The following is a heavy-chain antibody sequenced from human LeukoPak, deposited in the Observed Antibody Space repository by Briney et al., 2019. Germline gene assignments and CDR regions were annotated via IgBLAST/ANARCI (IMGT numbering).Heavy chain of an antibody. D-gene: IGHD6-19*01. CDR3: ARDDSVVGTAYDY. Sequence: SETLSLTCTVSGGSVTYTNYYWGWIRQPPGKGLQWIGVIYYNGKTYYNPSLKSRVTVAVDTSKNQFSLKLSSVIVADTAVYYCARDDSVVGTAYDYWGQGTLVTVSS. CDR1: GGSVTYTNYY. J-gene: IGHJ4*02. CDR2: IYYNGKT. V-gene: IGHV4-39*02.